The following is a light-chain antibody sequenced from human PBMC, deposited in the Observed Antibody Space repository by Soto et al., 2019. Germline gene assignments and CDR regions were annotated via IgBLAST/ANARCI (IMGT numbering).Light chain of an antibody. CDR1: QTISSW. J-gene: IGKJ1*01. Sequence: DIQMTQSPSTLSGSVGDRVTITCRASQTISSWLAWYQQKPGKVPKLLIDKASTLKSGVPSRFSGSGTGTEFTLTISSLQPDDFATYYFQHYNSYSEAFGQGTKVEV. V-gene: IGKV1-5*03. CDR2: KAS. CDR3: QHYNSYSEA.